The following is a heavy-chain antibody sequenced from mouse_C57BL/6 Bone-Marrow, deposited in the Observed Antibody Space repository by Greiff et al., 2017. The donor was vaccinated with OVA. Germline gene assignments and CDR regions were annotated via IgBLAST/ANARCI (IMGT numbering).Heavy chain of an antibody. D-gene: IGHD2-3*01. V-gene: IGHV1-74*01. J-gene: IGHJ2*01. CDR3: AIRDEGYPRDY. Sequence: QVQLQQPGAELVKPGASVKVSCKASGYTFTSYWMHWVKQRPGQGLEWIGRIHPSDGDTNYNQKFKGKATLTVDKSSSTAYMQLSSLTSEDSAVYYCAIRDEGYPRDYWGQGTTLKVST. CDR1: GYTFTSYW. CDR2: IHPSDGDT.